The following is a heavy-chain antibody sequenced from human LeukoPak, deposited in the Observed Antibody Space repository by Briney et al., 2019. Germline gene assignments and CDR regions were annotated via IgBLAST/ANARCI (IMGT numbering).Heavy chain of an antibody. CDR2: IIPIFGTP. CDR1: GGTFSSYA. CDR3: AREHASGSSYYFDY. V-gene: IGHV1-69*01. J-gene: IGHJ4*02. Sequence: ASVKVSYKASGGTFSSYAISWVRQAPGQGLEWMGEIIPIFGTPNYAQKFQGRVTITADESTSTAYMELNSLRSEDTAVYYCAREHASGSSYYFDYWGQGTLVTVSS. D-gene: IGHD3-10*01.